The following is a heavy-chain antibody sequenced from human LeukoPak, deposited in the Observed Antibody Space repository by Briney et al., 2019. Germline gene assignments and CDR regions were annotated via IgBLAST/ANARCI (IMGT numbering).Heavy chain of an antibody. V-gene: IGHV3-66*01. J-gene: IGHJ3*02. Sequence: GGSLRLSCTASGFAVSNNHMTWVRQAPGQGLEWVSVISNSGTTHYRDSVKGRVTISRDNSKNTLYLQMNSLRAEDTAVYYCARSKGPGKGAFDIWGQGTMVTVSS. CDR2: ISNSGTT. CDR3: ARSKGPGKGAFDI. CDR1: GFAVSNNH.